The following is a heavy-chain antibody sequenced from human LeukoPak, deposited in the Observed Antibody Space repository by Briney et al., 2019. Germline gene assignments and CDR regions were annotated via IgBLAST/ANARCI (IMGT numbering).Heavy chain of an antibody. CDR2: INHSGST. CDR3: GPCSGGSCYSARRHAFDI. V-gene: IGHV4-34*01. CDR1: GGSFSGYY. Sequence: SETLSLTCAVYGGSFSGYYWSWIRQPPGKGLEWIGEINHSGSTKYNPSLKSRVTISVDTSKNQFSLKLSSVTAADTAVYARGPCSGGSCYSARRHAFDIWGQGTMVTVSS. J-gene: IGHJ3*02. D-gene: IGHD2-15*01.